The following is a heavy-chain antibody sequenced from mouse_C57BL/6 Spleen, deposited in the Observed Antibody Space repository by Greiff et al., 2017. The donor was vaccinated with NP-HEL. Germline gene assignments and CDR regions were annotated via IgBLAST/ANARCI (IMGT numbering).Heavy chain of an antibody. CDR2: ISYDGSN. CDR3: ARSYDYPTGLDY. D-gene: IGHD2-4*01. CDR1: GYSITSGYY. Sequence: EVKLMESGPGLVKPSQSLSLTCSVTGYSITSGYYWNWIRQFPGNKLEWMGYISYDGSNNYNPSLKNRISITRDTSKNQFFLKLNSVTTEDTATYYCARSYDYPTGLDYWGQGTTLTVSS. V-gene: IGHV3-6*01. J-gene: IGHJ2*01.